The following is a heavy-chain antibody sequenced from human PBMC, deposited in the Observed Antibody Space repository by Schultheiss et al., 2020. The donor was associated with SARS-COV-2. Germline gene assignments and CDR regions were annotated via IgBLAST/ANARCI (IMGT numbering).Heavy chain of an antibody. CDR3: ASDIYDSSGYYYEGWFDP. J-gene: IGHJ5*02. CDR1: GYTFTGYY. Sequence: ASVKVSCKASGYTFTGYYMHWVRQAPGQGLEWMGWINPNSGGTNYAQKFQGRVTMTRDTSISTAYMELSRLRSYDTAVYYCASDIYDSSGYYYEGWFDPWGQGTLVTVSS. CDR2: INPNSGGT. V-gene: IGHV1-2*02. D-gene: IGHD3-22*01.